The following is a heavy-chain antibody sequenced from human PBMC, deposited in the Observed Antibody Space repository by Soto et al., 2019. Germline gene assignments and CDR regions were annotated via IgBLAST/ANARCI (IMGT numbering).Heavy chain of an antibody. J-gene: IGHJ4*01. V-gene: IGHV3-48*01. CDR3: VRGGAARPDY. CDR2: ISSTGSLT. D-gene: IGHD6-13*01. CDR1: GFTFSSYG. Sequence: EVRLVESGGTLLQPGGSLRLSCAASGFTFSSYGMNWVRQAPEKGLEWVSYISSTGSLTQYADSVNGRFTISRDNGKNSLYLQMSSLRVEDTAVYYCVRGGAARPDYWGQEPWSPSPQ.